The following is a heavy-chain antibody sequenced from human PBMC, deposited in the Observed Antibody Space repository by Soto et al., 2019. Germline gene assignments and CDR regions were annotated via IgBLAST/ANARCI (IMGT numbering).Heavy chain of an antibody. CDR3: AIQQGAESRNNYYNYYYGMDV. J-gene: IGHJ6*04. V-gene: IGHV1-18*01. CDR1: GYTFTSYG. CDR2: ISAYNGNT. D-gene: IGHD1-1*01. Sequence: ASVKVSCKASGYTFTSYGISWVRQAPGQGLEWMGWISAYNGNTNYAQKLQGRVTMTTDTSTSTAYMELRSLRSDDTAVYYCAIQQGAESRNNYYNYYYGMDVWGKGTTVTVSS.